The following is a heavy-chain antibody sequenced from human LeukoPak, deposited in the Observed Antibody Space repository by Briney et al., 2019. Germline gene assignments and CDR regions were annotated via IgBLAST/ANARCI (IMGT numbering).Heavy chain of an antibody. CDR3: AKSSDTLLRDFPN. J-gene: IGHJ4*02. Sequence: GGSLRLSCAASGFTLRSYAMSWVRQAPGKGLEWVSAISGSGGNTYYADTLKGRFTISRDNSKNTLYLQMNSLRAEDTAVYYCAKSSDTLLRDFPNWGQGTLVTVSS. CDR2: ISGSGGNT. CDR1: GFTLRSYA. D-gene: IGHD3-9*01. V-gene: IGHV3-23*01.